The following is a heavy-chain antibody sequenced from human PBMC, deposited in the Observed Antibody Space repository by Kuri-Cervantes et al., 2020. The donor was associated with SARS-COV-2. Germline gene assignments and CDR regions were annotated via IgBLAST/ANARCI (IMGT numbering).Heavy chain of an antibody. CDR3: ASGYCSSTSCYPPRGGYYYYYGMDV. D-gene: IGHD2-2*01. CDR1: GFTFSSYW. J-gene: IGHJ6*02. CDR2: INIDGSST. V-gene: IGHV3-74*01. Sequence: GESLKISCAASGFTFSSYWMHWVRQAPGKGLVWVSRINIDGSSTSYEDSVKGRFTISRDNAKNTLYLQMNSLRAEDTAVYYCASGYCSSTSCYPPRGGYYYYYGMDVWGQGTMVTVSS.